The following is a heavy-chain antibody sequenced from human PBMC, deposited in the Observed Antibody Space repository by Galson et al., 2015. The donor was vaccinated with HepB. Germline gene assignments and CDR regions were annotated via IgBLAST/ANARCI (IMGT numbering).Heavy chain of an antibody. J-gene: IGHJ6*02. CDR2: ISSNGGST. V-gene: IGHV3-64D*06. CDR1: GFTFSSYA. Sequence: SLRLSCAASGFTFSSYAMHWVRQAPGKGLEYVSAISSNGGSTYYADSVKGRFTISRDNSKNTLYLQMSSLRAEDTAVYYCVIVVVPAAIGPNYYYYGMDVWGQGTTVTVSS. D-gene: IGHD2-2*01. CDR3: VIVVVPAAIGPNYYYYGMDV.